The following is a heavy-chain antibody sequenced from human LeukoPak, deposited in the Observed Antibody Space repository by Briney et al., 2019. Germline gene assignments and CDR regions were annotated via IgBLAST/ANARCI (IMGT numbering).Heavy chain of an antibody. CDR3: AREPTVTTTFDY. CDR2: IIPILGIA. J-gene: IGHJ4*02. CDR1: GGTFSSYA. V-gene: IGHV1-69*04. D-gene: IGHD4-17*01. Sequence: SVKVSCKASGGTFSSYAISWVRQAPGQGLEWMGRIIPILGIANYAQKFQGRVTTTADKSTSTAYMELSSLRSEDTAVYYCAREPTVTTTFDYWGQGTLVTVSS.